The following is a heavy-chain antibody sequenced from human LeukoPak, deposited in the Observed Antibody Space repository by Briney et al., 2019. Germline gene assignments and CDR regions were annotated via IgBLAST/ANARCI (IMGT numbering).Heavy chain of an antibody. V-gene: IGHV3-48*01. CDR1: GFTFSSYE. Sequence: GGSLRLSCAASGFTFSSYEMNWVRQAPGKGLEWVSYISSSSSTIYYADSVKGRFTISRDNAKNSLYLQMNSLRAEDTAVYYCASGIVGAHWGQGTLVTVSS. D-gene: IGHD1-26*01. CDR2: ISSSSSTI. J-gene: IGHJ4*02. CDR3: ASGIVGAH.